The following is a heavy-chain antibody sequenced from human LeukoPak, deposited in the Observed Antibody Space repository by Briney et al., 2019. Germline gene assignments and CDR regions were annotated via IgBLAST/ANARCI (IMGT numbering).Heavy chain of an antibody. CDR2: IRFDGGTQ. Sequence: GGSLRLSCAASGFTFSTHGMSWVRQAPGKGLEWVGFIRFDGGTQYYADSLKGRFTISRDNSENILYLQMNSLRGEDTAVYYCAKGRWLQNSGFDYWGQGTLVTVSS. J-gene: IGHJ4*02. V-gene: IGHV3-30*02. CDR1: GFTFSTHG. D-gene: IGHD5-24*01. CDR3: AKGRWLQNSGFDY.